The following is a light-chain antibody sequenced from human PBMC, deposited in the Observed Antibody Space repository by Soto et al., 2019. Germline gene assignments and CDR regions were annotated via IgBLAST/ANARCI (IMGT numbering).Light chain of an antibody. CDR1: SSDVGGHNY. CDR2: EVS. J-gene: IGLJ2*01. CDR3: SSYAGSNNLV. V-gene: IGLV2-8*01. Sequence: QSVLTQPPSASGSPGQSVTISCTGTSSDVGGHNYVSWYQQHPGKAPKLMIYEVSKRPSGVPDRFSGSKSGNTASLTVFGLQAEDEADFYCSSYAGSNNLVFGGGTKVTVL.